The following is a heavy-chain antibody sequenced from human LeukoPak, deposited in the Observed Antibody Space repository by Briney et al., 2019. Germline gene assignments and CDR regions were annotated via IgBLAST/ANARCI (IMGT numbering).Heavy chain of an antibody. CDR1: GFTFSSCW. V-gene: IGHV3-7*01. CDR3: AREMEYYDFWSGYGTFDY. CDR2: IKQDGSEK. Sequence: PGGSLRLSCAASGFTFSSCWMSWVRQAPGKGLEWVANIKQDGSEKYYVDSVKGRFTISRDNAKNSLYLQMNSLRAEDTAVYYCAREMEYYDFWSGYGTFDYWGQGTLVTVSS. D-gene: IGHD3-3*01. J-gene: IGHJ4*02.